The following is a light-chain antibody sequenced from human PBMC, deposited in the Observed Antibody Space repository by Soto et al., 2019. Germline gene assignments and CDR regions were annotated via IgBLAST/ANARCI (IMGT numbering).Light chain of an antibody. CDR3: QQSYSTPYT. V-gene: IGKV1-39*01. J-gene: IGKJ2*01. Sequence: IQMTQSPSSPSASVGDRVTITCRARQSISTYLNWYQQRPGKAPKLLISIASRLQSGVPSRFSGSGSGTDFTLTISSLQPEDFASYFCQQSYSTPYTFGQGTKVDIK. CDR2: IAS. CDR1: QSISTY.